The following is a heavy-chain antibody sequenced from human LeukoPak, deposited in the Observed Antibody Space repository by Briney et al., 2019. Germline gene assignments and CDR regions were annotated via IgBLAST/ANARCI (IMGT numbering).Heavy chain of an antibody. CDR1: GFSFSSYA. CDR3: AVGIGGYSYYYYYGMDV. D-gene: IGHD5-18*01. Sequence: AGGSLRLSCAASGFSFSSYAMSWVRQAPGKGLEWVSAMSGSGGSTYYADSVKGRFTISRDNAKNSLYLQMNSLRAEDTAVYYCAVGIGGYSYYYYYGMDVWGQGTTVTVSS. V-gene: IGHV3-23*01. CDR2: MSGSGGST. J-gene: IGHJ6*02.